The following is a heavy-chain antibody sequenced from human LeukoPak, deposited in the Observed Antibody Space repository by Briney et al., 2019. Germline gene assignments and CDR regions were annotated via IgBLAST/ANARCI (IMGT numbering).Heavy chain of an antibody. CDR1: GFIFRSYG. J-gene: IGHJ5*02. CDR3: AKGWSGDYNWSDP. Sequence: GGSLRLSCGASGFIFRSYGMHWVRQAPGKGLEWVACIYPDGNNKDYADSVKGRFIISRDNSKNTLFLQMNSLRPEDTAVYYCAKGWSGDYNWSDPWGQGTLVIVSS. D-gene: IGHD3-3*01. V-gene: IGHV3-30*02. CDR2: IYPDGNNK.